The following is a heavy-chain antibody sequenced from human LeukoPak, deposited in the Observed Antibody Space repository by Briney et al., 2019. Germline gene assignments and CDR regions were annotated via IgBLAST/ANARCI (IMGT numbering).Heavy chain of an antibody. CDR2: INHSGNT. D-gene: IGHD5-18*01. J-gene: IGHJ4*02. Sequence: SETLSLTCAVYGGSFSGYYWSWIRQPPGKGLEWIGEINHSGNTNYNPSLKSRVTISVDTSKNQFSLKLSSVTAADTAVYYCARVRGYSYGQSTFDYWGQGTLVTVSS. CDR1: GGSFSGYY. V-gene: IGHV4-34*01. CDR3: ARVRGYSYGQSTFDY.